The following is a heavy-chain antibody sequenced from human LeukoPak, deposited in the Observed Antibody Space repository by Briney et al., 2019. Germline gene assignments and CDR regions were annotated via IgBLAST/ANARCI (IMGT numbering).Heavy chain of an antibody. CDR2: IYYSGST. CDR3: ARRVGYSSGRWWFDP. CDR1: GGPISSGSYY. Sequence: TSETLSLTCTVSGGPISSGSYYWSWIRQPPGKGLEWIGYIYYSGSTNYNPSLKSRVTISVDTSKNQFSLKLSSVTAADTAVYYCARRVGYSSGRWWFDPWGQGTLVTVSS. V-gene: IGHV4-61*01. J-gene: IGHJ5*02. D-gene: IGHD6-19*01.